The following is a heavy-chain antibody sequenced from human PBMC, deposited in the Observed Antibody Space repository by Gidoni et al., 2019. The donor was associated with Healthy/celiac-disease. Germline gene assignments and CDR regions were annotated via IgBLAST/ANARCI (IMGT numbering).Heavy chain of an antibody. D-gene: IGHD2-2*01. CDR2: ISGSGGST. CDR1: GFPFSSYA. J-gene: IGHJ6*02. CDR3: AKGRRGYCSSTSCPLVYYYYGMDV. Sequence: EVQLLESGGGLVQPGGSLRLSCAASGFPFSSYALIWVRQAPGKGLEWVSAISGSGGSTYYADSVKGRFTISRDNSKNTLYLQMNSLRAEDTAVYYCAKGRRGYCSSTSCPLVYYYYGMDVWGQGTTVTVSS. V-gene: IGHV3-23*01.